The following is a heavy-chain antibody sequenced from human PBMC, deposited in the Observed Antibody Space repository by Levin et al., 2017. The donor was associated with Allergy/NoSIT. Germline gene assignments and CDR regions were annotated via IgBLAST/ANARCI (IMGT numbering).Heavy chain of an antibody. CDR1: GFSFRSFG. Sequence: GGSLRLSCAASGFSFRSFGMHWVRQAPGKGLEWVAVISYDESDKFYADPVKGRFTISRDNTKNTLYLQMNSLRSEDAAVYYCAKDVVFGTSSWSLDFWGQGTLVTVSS. CDR2: ISYDESDK. D-gene: IGHD6-13*01. CDR3: AKDVVFGTSSWSLDF. J-gene: IGHJ4*02. V-gene: IGHV3-30*18.